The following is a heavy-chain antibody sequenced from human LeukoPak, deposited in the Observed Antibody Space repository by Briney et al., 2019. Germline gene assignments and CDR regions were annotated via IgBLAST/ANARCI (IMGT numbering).Heavy chain of an antibody. CDR1: GFTFSSNA. V-gene: IGHV3-30-3*01. CDR2: ITYDGSNK. J-gene: IGHJ4*02. CDR3: AKVAGPTPN. Sequence: GRSLRLSCAASGFTFSSNAMHWVRQAPGKGLEWVAVITYDGSNKYYADSVKGRFTISRDNSKNTLYLQMNSLRPEDTAVYYCAKVAGPTPNWGQGTLVTVSS.